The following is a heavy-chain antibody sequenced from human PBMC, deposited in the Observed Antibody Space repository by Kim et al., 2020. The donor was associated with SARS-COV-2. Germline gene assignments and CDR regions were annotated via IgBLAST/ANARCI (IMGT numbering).Heavy chain of an antibody. CDR2: IYYSGST. J-gene: IGHJ5*02. D-gene: IGHD3-9*01. CDR3: ARRAHYDILTWAFDP. V-gene: IGHV4-59*01. CDR1: GGSISSYY. Sequence: SETLSLTCTVSGGSISSYYWSWIRQPPGKGLEWIGYIYYSGSTNYNPSLKSRVTISVDTSKNQFSLKLSSVTAADTAVYYCARRAHYDILTWAFDPWGQGTLVTVSS.